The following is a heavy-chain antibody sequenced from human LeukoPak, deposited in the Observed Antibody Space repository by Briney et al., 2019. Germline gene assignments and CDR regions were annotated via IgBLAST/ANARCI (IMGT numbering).Heavy chain of an antibody. CDR2: ISAYNGNT. J-gene: IGHJ5*02. Sequence: ASVKVSCKASGYTFTSYGISWVRQAPGQGLEWMRWISAYNGNTNYAQKLQGRVTMTTDTSTSTAYMELRSLRSDDTAVYYCARVPLEDCSSTSCYTPQIDPRGQGTLVTVSS. V-gene: IGHV1-18*01. D-gene: IGHD2-2*02. CDR1: GYTFTSYG. CDR3: ARVPLEDCSSTSCYTPQIDP.